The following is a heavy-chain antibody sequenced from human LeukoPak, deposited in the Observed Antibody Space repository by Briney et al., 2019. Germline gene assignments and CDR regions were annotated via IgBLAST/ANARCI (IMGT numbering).Heavy chain of an antibody. J-gene: IGHJ5*02. V-gene: IGHV3-23*01. D-gene: IGHD3-10*01. CDR3: AKDQKITIPLKGWFDP. CDR2: ISGSGGST. Sequence: RGSLRLSCAASGFTFSSYAMSWVRQAPGKGLEWVSAISGSGGSTYYADSVKGRFTISRDNSKNTLYLQMNSLRAEDTAVYYCAKDQKITIPLKGWFDPWGQGTLVTVSS. CDR1: GFTFSSYA.